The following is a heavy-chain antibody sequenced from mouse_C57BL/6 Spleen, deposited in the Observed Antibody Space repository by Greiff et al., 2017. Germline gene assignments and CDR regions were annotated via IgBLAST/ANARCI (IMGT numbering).Heavy chain of an antibody. CDR1: GYTFTDYY. V-gene: IGHV1-77*01. J-gene: IGHJ2*01. Sequence: QVHVKQSGAELVKPGASVKISCKASGYTFTDYYINWVKQRPGQGLEWIGKLGPGSGSTYYNEKFKGKATLTADKSSSTAYMQLSSLTSEDSAVYFCARGLRFDYWGQGTTLTVSS. CDR3: ARGLRFDY. D-gene: IGHD1-1*01. CDR2: LGPGSGST.